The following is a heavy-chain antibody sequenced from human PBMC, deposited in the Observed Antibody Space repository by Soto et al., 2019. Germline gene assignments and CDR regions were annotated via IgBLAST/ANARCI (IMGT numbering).Heavy chain of an antibody. CDR1: GASINSGGYY. CDR2: VYFSGST. V-gene: IGHV4-31*03. D-gene: IGHD1-26*01. CDR3: ATGNAWETLLAY. J-gene: IGHJ4*02. Sequence: SETLSLPCTVSGASINSGGYYWSWIRQLPGKGLEWIGYVYFSGSTYYNPSLESRVTISLDTSQNQFSLKLDSVTAADTAVYYCATGNAWETLLAYWGQGTLVTVSS.